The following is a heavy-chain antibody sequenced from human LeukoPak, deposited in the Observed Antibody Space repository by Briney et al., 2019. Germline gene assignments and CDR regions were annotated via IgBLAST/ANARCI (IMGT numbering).Heavy chain of an antibody. Sequence: ASVKVSCKASGYTFTSYDINWVRQATGQGLEWMGWMNPNSGNTGYAQKFQGRVTMTRNTSISTAYMELSSLRSEDTAVYYCARVSVAVAGYWFDPWGQGTLVTVSS. V-gene: IGHV1-8*01. CDR2: MNPNSGNT. CDR3: ARVSVAVAGYWFDP. D-gene: IGHD6-19*01. CDR1: GYTFTSYD. J-gene: IGHJ5*02.